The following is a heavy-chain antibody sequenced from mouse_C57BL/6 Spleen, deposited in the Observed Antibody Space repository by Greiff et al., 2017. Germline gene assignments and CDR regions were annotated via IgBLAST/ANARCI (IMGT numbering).Heavy chain of an antibody. J-gene: IGHJ4*01. CDR2: IDPSDSYT. D-gene: IGHD1-1*01. CDR3: ARGDGSSLYYYAMGY. V-gene: IGHV1-69*01. CDR1: GYTFTSYW. Sequence: QVQLQQPGAELVMPGASVKLSCKASGYTFTSYWMHWVKQRPGQGLEWIGEIDPSDSYTNYNQKFKGKSTLTVDKSSSTAYMQLSSLTSEDSAVYYCARGDGSSLYYYAMGYWGQGTSVTVSS.